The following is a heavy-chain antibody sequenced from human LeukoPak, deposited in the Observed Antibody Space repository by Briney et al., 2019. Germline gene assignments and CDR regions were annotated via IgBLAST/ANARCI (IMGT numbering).Heavy chain of an antibody. CDR3: ATITNQWLDPFDF. D-gene: IGHD6-19*01. Sequence: SETLSLTCTLSGGSISSSRYYWGWIRQPPGKGLQWIGSIYYRVNTYYNPSLKSRVTISVDTSKNQFSLNLTSVTAADTAVYSCATITNQWLDPFDFWGQGTLVTVSS. CDR2: IYYRVNT. V-gene: IGHV4-39*01. J-gene: IGHJ4*02. CDR1: GGSISSSRYY.